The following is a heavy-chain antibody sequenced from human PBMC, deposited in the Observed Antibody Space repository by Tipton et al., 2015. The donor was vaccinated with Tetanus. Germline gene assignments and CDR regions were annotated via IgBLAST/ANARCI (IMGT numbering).Heavy chain of an antibody. J-gene: IGHJ4*02. CDR3: ASAGQQLVLGY. V-gene: IGHV4-59*01. CDR1: GGSISSYY. CDR2: IYYSGST. Sequence: TLSLTCTVSGGSISSYYWSWIRQPPGKGLEWIGYIYYSGSTNYNPSLKSRVTISVDTSKNQFSLKLSSVTAADTAVYYCASAGQQLVLGYWGQGTLVTVSS. D-gene: IGHD6-13*01.